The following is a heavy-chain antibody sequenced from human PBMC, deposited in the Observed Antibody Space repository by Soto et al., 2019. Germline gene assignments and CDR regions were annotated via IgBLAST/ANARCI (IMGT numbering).Heavy chain of an antibody. CDR1: GYTFTNFG. Sequence: ASVKVSCKTSGYTFTNFGLSWVRQAPGQGLEWMGWISAYNGNTNYAQNFQGRVTMTTDTSTSTAYMELRSLRSDDTAAYYCAREGTPIDYWGQGTLVTVSS. V-gene: IGHV1-18*01. CDR3: AREGTPIDY. J-gene: IGHJ4*02. D-gene: IGHD1-7*01. CDR2: ISAYNGNT.